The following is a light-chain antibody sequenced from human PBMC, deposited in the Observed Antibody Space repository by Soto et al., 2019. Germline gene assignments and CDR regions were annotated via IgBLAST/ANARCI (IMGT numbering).Light chain of an antibody. Sequence: DIQMTQSPSSLSASVGDRVTITCRASQSIANFLNWYQQKPGKGPELVIYAASSLQSGGPSRFSGGGSGTDFILTISSLQPEDFATYYCQQSHSSPWTFGQGTKVEIK. CDR1: QSIANF. CDR3: QQSHSSPWT. J-gene: IGKJ1*01. CDR2: AAS. V-gene: IGKV1-39*01.